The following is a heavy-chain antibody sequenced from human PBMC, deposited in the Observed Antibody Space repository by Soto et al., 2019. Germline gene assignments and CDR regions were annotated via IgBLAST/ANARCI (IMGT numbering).Heavy chain of an antibody. V-gene: IGHV1-18*01. CDR2: ISAYNGNT. CDR3: ARDPPPPDY. J-gene: IGHJ4*02. Sequence: QVQLVQSGAEVKKPGASVKVSCKASGYTFASYAISWMRQAPGQGLEWMGWISAYNGNTNYAQKLQGRVTMTTDTSTSTAYTELRSLRSDDTAVDYCARDPPPPDYWGQGTLVTVSS. CDR1: GYTFASYA.